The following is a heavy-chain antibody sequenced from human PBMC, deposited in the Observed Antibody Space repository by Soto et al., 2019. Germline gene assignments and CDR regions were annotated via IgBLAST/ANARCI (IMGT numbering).Heavy chain of an antibody. V-gene: IGHV3-11*01. CDR2: ISGGNTI. Sequence: QVQVVEYGGGLDKPGGSLRLSCAGSGFTFSDYYMSWIRQIPGKGLEWISYISGGNTIYYIDSVKGRFTLSRDSAKNSLYLQMDSLRAEDTAVYYCVRGHSGLDIWGQGTMVTVSS. CDR1: GFTFSDYY. CDR3: VRGHSGLDI. J-gene: IGHJ3*02. D-gene: IGHD5-12*01.